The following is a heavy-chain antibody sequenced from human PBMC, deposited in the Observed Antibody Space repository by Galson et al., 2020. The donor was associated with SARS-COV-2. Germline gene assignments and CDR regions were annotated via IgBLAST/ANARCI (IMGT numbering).Heavy chain of an antibody. CDR2: ISYDGSNK. J-gene: IGHJ6*02. Sequence: GGSLRLSCVASGFPFGSYGMHWVCQAPGKGLEWVALISYDGSNKYYGDSVKGRFTISRDNSKNSLYLQVNSLRAEDTAVYYCAKEGGSYAYYYYGLDVWGLGTTVTVSS. D-gene: IGHD3-16*01. V-gene: IGHV3-30*18. CDR3: AKEGGSYAYYYYGLDV. CDR1: GFPFGSYG.